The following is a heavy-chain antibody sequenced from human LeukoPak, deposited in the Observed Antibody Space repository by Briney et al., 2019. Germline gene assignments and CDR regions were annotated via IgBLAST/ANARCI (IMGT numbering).Heavy chain of an antibody. V-gene: IGHV4-39*01. CDR3: ARRNFGGSFDY. CDR2: IYYSGST. D-gene: IGHD4-23*01. CDR1: GGFISSSSRY. J-gene: IGHJ4*02. Sequence: PSETLSLTCTVSGGFISSSSRYWGWIRQPTGKGLEWIGSIYYSGSTYYNPSLKSRVTISVDTSKNQFSLKLSSVTAADTAAYYCARRNFGGSFDYWGQGTLVTVSS.